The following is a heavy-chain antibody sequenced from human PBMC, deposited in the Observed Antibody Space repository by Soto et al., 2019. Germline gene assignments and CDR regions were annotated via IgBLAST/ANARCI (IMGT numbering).Heavy chain of an antibody. Sequence: SVKVSCKASGGTFSSYAISWVRQAPGQGLEWMGGIIPIFGTANYAQKFQGRVTITADESTSTAYMELSSLRSEDTAVYYCARDLLDYSHRSYLYYWGQGTLVTSPQ. J-gene: IGHJ4*02. D-gene: IGHD3-10*01. CDR2: IIPIFGTA. CDR1: GGTFSSYA. V-gene: IGHV1-69*13. CDR3: ARDLLDYSHRSYLYY.